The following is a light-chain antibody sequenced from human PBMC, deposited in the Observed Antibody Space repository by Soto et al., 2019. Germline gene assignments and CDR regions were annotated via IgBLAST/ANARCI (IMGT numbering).Light chain of an antibody. CDR2: GVS. J-gene: IGKJ1*01. V-gene: IGKV3-15*01. CDR3: QQYDNWPPWT. CDR1: ESVGSH. Sequence: DTVMTQSPATPSLSPGETATLSCRASESVGSHLAWYQQIPGQAPRLLIYGVSTRATGIPARFRGSGSETEFTLTISSLQSEDFGVYFCQQYDNWPPWTFGQGTKVEI.